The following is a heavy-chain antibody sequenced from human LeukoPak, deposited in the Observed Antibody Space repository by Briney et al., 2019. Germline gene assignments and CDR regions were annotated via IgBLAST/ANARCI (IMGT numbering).Heavy chain of an antibody. CDR3: ARKENVYYYFDY. CDR2: IYHSGTT. J-gene: IGHJ4*02. V-gene: IGHV4-28*01. D-gene: IGHD3-10*01. Sequence: SETLSLTCAVSGGSITSSSWWGWIRQPPGQGLERIGYIYHSGTTYYNPSLQSRVTMSVDTSKNQFSLKLSSVTAVDTAVYYCARKENVYYYFDYWGQGTLVTVSS. CDR1: GGSITSSSW.